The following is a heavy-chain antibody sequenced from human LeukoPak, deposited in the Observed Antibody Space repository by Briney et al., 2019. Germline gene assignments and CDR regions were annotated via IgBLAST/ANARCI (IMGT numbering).Heavy chain of an antibody. CDR2: IYYSGST. V-gene: IGHV4-39*07. Sequence: NSSETLSLTCTVSGGSISSSSYYWGWIRQPPGKGLEWIGSIYYSGSTYYNPSLKSRVTISVDTSKNQFSLKLSSVTAADTAVYYCARGPGRWELPNWFDPWGQGTLVTVSS. D-gene: IGHD2-15*01. CDR1: GGSISSSSYY. CDR3: ARGPGRWELPNWFDP. J-gene: IGHJ5*02.